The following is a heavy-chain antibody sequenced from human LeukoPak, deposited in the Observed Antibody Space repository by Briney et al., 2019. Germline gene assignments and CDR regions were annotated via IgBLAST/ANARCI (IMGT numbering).Heavy chain of an antibody. J-gene: IGHJ4*02. D-gene: IGHD5-24*01. CDR1: GYTFTSYY. CDR3: ASSSSRDGYNLDY. CDR2: INPSGGST. V-gene: IGHV1-46*01. Sequence: GASVKVSCKASGYTFTSYYMHWVRQAPGQGLEWMGIINPSGGSTSYAQKFQGRVTMTRDTSTSTVYMELRSLRSDDTAVYYCASSSSRDGYNLDYWGQGTLVTVSS.